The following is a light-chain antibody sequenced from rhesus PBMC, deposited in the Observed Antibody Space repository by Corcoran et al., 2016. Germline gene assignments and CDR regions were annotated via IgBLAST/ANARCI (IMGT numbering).Light chain of an antibody. CDR3: QQGNSNPPLT. Sequence: DIQMSQSPSSLSASVGDRVTITCRASQGISSYLNWYQQKPGKAPELMIYYANSLASVVPSRFSGSGLGTEFTLTISSLQPEDFSTYYCQQGNSNPPLTFGGGTKVEIK. V-gene: IGKV1-32*02. CDR2: YAN. J-gene: IGKJ4*01. CDR1: QGISSY.